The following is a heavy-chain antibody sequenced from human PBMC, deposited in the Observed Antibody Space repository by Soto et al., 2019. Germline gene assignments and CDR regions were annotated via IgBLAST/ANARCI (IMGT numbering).Heavy chain of an antibody. CDR2: INPNSGGT. CDR3: ARESNTAKAFDY. J-gene: IGHJ4*02. D-gene: IGHD5-18*01. V-gene: IGHV1-2*04. Sequence: ASVKVSCKASGYTFTGYYMHWVRQAPGQGLEWMGWINPNSGGTNYAQKFQGWVTMTSDTSISTAYMELSRLRSDDTAVYYCARESNTAKAFDYWGQGTLVTVSS. CDR1: GYTFTGYY.